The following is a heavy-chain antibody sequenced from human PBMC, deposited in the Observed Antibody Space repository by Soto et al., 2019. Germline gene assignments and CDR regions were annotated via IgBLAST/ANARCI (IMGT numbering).Heavy chain of an antibody. CDR1: GFTLSSYG. CDR3: ARDFIVGASYSGPYYYALNV. CDR2: IWYDGSNQ. V-gene: IGHV3-33*01. J-gene: IGHJ6*01. D-gene: IGHD1-26*01. Sequence: EGSLRLSCAASGFTLSSYGMQWVRPAPGKGLEWVAVIWYDGSNQKYAESVKGRFTISRDNSKNTLYLQMDSLRAEDTAVYNCARDFIVGASYSGPYYYALNVWGQASTVTVSS.